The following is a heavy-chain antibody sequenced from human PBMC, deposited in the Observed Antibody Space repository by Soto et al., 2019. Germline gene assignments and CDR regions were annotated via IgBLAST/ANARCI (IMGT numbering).Heavy chain of an antibody. V-gene: IGHV4-30-2*01. J-gene: IGHJ5*02. D-gene: IGHD6-13*01. CDR2: IYHSGST. CDR1: GGSISSGGYS. Sequence: QLQLQESGSGLVKPSQTLSLTCAVSGGSISSGGYSWSWIRQPPGKGLEWIGYIYHSGSTYYNPSLKSRVTISVDRSKNQFSLKLSSVTAADTAVYYCARASSSSWYNWFDPWGQGTLVTVSS. CDR3: ARASSSSWYNWFDP.